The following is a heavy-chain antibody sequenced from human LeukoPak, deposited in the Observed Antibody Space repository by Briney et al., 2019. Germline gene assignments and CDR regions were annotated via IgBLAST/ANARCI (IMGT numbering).Heavy chain of an antibody. D-gene: IGHD1-20*01. V-gene: IGHV3-7*01. CDR1: GFTFSSYW. CDR2: IKQDGSEK. CDR3: ASAARHSWNQYYYYMDV. J-gene: IGHJ6*03. Sequence: GGSLRLSCAASGFTFSSYWMSWVRQAPGKGLEWVANIKQDGSEKYYVDSVKGRFTISRDNAKNSLYLQMNSLRAEDTAVYYCASAARHSWNQYYYYMDVWGKGTTVTVSS.